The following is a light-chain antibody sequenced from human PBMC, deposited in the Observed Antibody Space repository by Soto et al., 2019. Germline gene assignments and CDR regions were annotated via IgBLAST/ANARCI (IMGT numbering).Light chain of an antibody. J-gene: IGLJ2*01. V-gene: IGLV2-23*01. CDR2: EGS. Sequence: QSALTQPASVSGSPGQSITISCTGTSSDVGSYNLVSWYQQHPGKAPKQMIYEGSKRPSGVSNRFSGSKSGNTASLTISGLQAEDEAYYYCCSYAGSSTVVFGGGTKLTVL. CDR1: SSDVGSYNL. CDR3: CSYAGSSTVV.